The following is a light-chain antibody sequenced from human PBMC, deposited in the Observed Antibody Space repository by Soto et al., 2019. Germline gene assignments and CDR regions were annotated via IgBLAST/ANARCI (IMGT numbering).Light chain of an antibody. J-gene: IGLJ1*01. CDR2: TNN. V-gene: IGLV1-47*02. Sequence: QSVLTQPPSASGTPGRRVTISCSGSSSNIGRNSVYWYQQLPGTAPKLLIYTNNQRPSGVPDRFSGSKSGTSASLAISGLRSEDEADYYCGAWDDSLSTYVFGTGTKLTVL. CDR3: GAWDDSLSTYV. CDR1: SSNIGRNS.